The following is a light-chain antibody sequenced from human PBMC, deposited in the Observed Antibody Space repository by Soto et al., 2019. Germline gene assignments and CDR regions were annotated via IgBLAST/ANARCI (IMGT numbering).Light chain of an antibody. CDR1: SSNIGAGYD. CDR2: GNT. V-gene: IGLV1-40*01. CDR3: QSYDSRLRGTVV. J-gene: IGLJ2*01. Sequence: QSVLTQPPSVSGAPGQRVTISCTGSSSNIGAGYDVHWYQQLPGTAPKLLIYGNTNRPSGVPDRFSGSKSGTSASLAITGLQPEDEADYFCQSYDSRLRGTVVFGAGTKVTVL.